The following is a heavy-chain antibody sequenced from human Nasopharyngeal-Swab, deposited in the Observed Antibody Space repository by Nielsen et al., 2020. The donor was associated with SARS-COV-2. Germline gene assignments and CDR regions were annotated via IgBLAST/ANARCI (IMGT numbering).Heavy chain of an antibody. V-gene: IGHV3-48*04. CDR3: AAYYYGSGSGAY. Sequence: WIRQPPGKGLEWVSSISSSSSTIYYVDSVKGRFTISRDNAKNSLYLQMNSLRAEDTAVYYCAAYYYGSGSGAYWGQGTLVTVSS. J-gene: IGHJ4*02. CDR2: ISSSSSTI. D-gene: IGHD3-10*01.